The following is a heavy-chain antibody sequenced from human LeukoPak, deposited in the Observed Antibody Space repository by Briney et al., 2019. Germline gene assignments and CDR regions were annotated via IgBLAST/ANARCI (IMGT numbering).Heavy chain of an antibody. CDR2: INNDGSYI. V-gene: IGHV3-21*01. CDR1: GFIFSNSA. D-gene: IGHD5-18*01. CDR3: ASVTAMALNYMDV. Sequence: GGSLRLSCAASGFIFSNSAMNCVRQAPGKGLEWVSSINNDGSYIYYAGSAKGRFTISRDNAKNSLYLRLNSLRVQDTAVYYCASVTAMALNYMDVWGKGTTVTVSS. J-gene: IGHJ6*03.